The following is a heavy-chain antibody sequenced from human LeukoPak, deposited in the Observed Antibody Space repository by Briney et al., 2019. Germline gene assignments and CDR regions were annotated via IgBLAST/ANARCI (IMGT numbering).Heavy chain of an antibody. CDR2: IESKTDGGTT. CDR3: TTDLNARGNYYDSSGYVSTIDY. CDR1: GFTFSNAW. J-gene: IGHJ4*02. V-gene: IGHV3-15*04. Sequence: GGSLRLSCAASGFTFSNAWMSWVRQAPGKGLEWVGRIESKTDGGTTDYAAPVKGRFTISRDDSKNTLYLQMNSLKTEDTAVSYCTTDLNARGNYYDSSGYVSTIDYWGQGTLVTVSS. D-gene: IGHD3-22*01.